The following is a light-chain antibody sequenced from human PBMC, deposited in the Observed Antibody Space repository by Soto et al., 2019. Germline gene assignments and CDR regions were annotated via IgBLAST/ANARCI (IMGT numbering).Light chain of an antibody. J-gene: IGKJ5*01. Sequence: ESVLIQYPGTMSLYAGERATLCCRASQNLSTNYLAWCQQKPGHPPRLLIYGSTKRATGIPDRFSCCGSRTDFALTISCRYPDCFVVYFYQDHSSVPMTFAQGRRLEIK. CDR2: GST. CDR1: QNLSTNY. CDR3: QDHSSVPMT. V-gene: IGKV3-20*01.